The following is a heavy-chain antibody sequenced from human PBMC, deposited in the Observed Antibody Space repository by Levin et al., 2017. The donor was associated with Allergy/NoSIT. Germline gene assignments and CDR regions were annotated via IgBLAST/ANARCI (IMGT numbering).Heavy chain of an antibody. CDR1: GGSIIGYY. D-gene: IGHD2-15*01. Sequence: SQTLSLPCTVSGGSIIGYYWNWIRQTPGKGLEWLGYAYYTGRSSYNPSLKSRATISLDTSKGQFSLKLTSVSAADTAVYFCAGRATTVAGFYFWGPGTLVTVSS. V-gene: IGHV4-59*01. CDR2: AYYTGRS. J-gene: IGHJ4*02. CDR3: AGRATTVAGFYF.